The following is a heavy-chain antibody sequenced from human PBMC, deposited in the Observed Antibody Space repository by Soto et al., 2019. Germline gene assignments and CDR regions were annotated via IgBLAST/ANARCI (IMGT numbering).Heavy chain of an antibody. CDR2: INHSGST. CDR3: ARAFNDFWSGYHSPTDAFDI. V-gene: IGHV4-34*01. D-gene: IGHD3-3*01. CDR1: GGSFSGYY. J-gene: IGHJ3*02. Sequence: SETLSLTCAVYGGSFSGYYWSWIRQPPGKGLEWIGEINHSGSTNYNPSLKSRVTISVDTSKNQFSLKLSSVTAADTAVYYCARAFNDFWSGYHSPTDAFDIWGQGTMVTVSS.